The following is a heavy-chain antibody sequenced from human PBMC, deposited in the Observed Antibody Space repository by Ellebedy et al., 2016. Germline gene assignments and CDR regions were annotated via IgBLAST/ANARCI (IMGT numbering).Heavy chain of an antibody. CDR3: AKDIFEPSLHLWPAYNWFDP. CDR2: ISGSGGNT. CDR1: GFTFSSYA. D-gene: IGHD5-18*01. Sequence: GGSLRLSCAASGFTFSSYAMSWVRQTPGKGLEWVSAISGSGGNTFYADSVKGRFTMSRDNSKNTLYLQMNSLRAEDTAVYYCAKDIFEPSLHLWPAYNWFDPWGQGTLVTVSS. J-gene: IGHJ5*02. V-gene: IGHV3-23*01.